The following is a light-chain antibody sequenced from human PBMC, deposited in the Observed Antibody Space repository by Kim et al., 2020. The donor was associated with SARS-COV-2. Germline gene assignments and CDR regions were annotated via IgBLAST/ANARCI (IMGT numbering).Light chain of an antibody. Sequence: SAPTQPASVSGSPGQSITSSCNGTSSDVGSNKYVSWYQQHPGKAPKIMVYDVNNRPAGVSNRFSGSKSGNTASLTISGLRAEDEADYYCTSYRSDRTMRFEGGTKLTVL. CDR1: SSDVGSNKY. V-gene: IGLV2-14*03. CDR2: DVN. CDR3: TSYRSDRTMR. J-gene: IGLJ3*02.